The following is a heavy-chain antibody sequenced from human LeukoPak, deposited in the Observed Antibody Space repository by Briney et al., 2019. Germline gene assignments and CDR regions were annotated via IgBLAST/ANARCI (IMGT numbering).Heavy chain of an antibody. J-gene: IGHJ4*02. CDR1: GGSISSGGYS. Sequence: SETLSLTCAVSGGSISSGGYSWGWIRQPPGKGLEWIGYIYHSGSTYYNPSLKSRVTISVDRSKNQFSLKLSSVTAADTAVYYCARFWSGYYLDWGQGTLVTVSS. D-gene: IGHD3-3*01. CDR3: ARFWSGYYLD. CDR2: IYHSGST. V-gene: IGHV4-30-2*01.